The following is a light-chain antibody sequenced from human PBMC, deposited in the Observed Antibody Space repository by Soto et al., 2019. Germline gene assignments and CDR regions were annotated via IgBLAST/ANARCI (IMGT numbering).Light chain of an antibody. CDR1: QSVSTTN. V-gene: IGKV3-20*01. CDR2: GAS. CDR3: QQYGSSPLLT. J-gene: IGKJ4*01. Sequence: EIMLTQSPGTLSLSPGERATRSSRASQSVSTTNLAWYQQKPGQAPSLLIDGASSSATGIPDRFSGSGSGTDFTLTISRLAPEDFVVSYCQQYGSSPLLTFGGGTKVEIK.